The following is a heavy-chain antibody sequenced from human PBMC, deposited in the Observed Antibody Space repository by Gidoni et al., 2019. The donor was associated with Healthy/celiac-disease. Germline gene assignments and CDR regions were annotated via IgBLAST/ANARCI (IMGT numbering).Heavy chain of an antibody. J-gene: IGHJ4*02. CDR3: ASCSSGWYYFEY. V-gene: IGHV4-39*01. CDR1: GGSISSSSYY. D-gene: IGHD6-19*01. CDR2: IYYSGST. Sequence: QLQPHESGPGLVKPSETLSLTCTVSGGSISSSSYYWGWIRQPPGKGLEWIGNIYYSGSTYYNPSLKIRVTISVDTSKNHFSLKLSSVTAADTAVYYCASCSSGWYYFEYWGQGTLVTVSS.